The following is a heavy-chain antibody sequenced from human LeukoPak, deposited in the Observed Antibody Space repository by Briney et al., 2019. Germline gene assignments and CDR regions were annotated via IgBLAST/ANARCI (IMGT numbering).Heavy chain of an antibody. CDR1: GGSINGYY. D-gene: IGHD2-15*01. V-gene: IGHV4-59*08. CDR2: IYYSGST. Sequence: SESLSLTCTVSGGSINGYYWTWIRQPPGEGLDWIGYIYYSGSTKYNPSLKSRVTISVDTSKNQFSLKLSSVTAADTAVYYCARRYCYGGSCSSAHDYWGQGTLVTVSS. CDR3: ARRYCYGGSCSSAHDY. J-gene: IGHJ4*02.